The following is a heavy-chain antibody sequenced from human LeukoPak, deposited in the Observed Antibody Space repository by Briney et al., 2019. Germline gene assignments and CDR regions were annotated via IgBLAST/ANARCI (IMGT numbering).Heavy chain of an antibody. Sequence: PGGSLRLSCAASGFTFSSYAMSWVRQAPGKGLEWVSAISGSGGSTYYADSVKGRSTISRDNSKNTLFLQMNSLRAEDTAVYYCTKLSLSGRSQSADYWGQGTLVTVSS. J-gene: IGHJ4*02. D-gene: IGHD3-10*01. CDR3: TKLSLSGRSQSADY. CDR1: GFTFSSYA. V-gene: IGHV3-23*01. CDR2: ISGSGGST.